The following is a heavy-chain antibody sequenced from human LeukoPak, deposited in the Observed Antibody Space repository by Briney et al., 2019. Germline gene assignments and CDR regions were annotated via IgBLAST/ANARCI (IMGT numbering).Heavy chain of an antibody. V-gene: IGHV1-8*01. CDR1: GYTFTSYD. D-gene: IGHD3-3*01. CDR2: MNPNSGNT. Sequence: ASVKVSCKASGYTFTSYDINWVRQATGQGLEWMGWMNPNSGNTGYAQKFQGRVTMTRNTSISTACMELSSLRSEDTAVYYCARGYYDFWSGYYPPLDYYYGMDVWGQGTTVTVSS. J-gene: IGHJ6*02. CDR3: ARGYYDFWSGYYPPLDYYYGMDV.